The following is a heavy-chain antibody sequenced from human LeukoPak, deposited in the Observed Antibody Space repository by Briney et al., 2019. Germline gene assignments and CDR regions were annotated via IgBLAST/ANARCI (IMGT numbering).Heavy chain of an antibody. D-gene: IGHD5-18*01. J-gene: IGHJ4*02. Sequence: GESQKISCKGSGYSFSTYWIAWVRQMPGKGLEWMGIINPGDSDTRYSPSFQGQVTISADKSISTAYLQWSSLKASDTAMYYCARRGYNYGFLDYWGQGTLVTVSS. V-gene: IGHV5-51*01. CDR3: ARRGYNYGFLDY. CDR2: INPGDSDT. CDR1: GYSFSTYW.